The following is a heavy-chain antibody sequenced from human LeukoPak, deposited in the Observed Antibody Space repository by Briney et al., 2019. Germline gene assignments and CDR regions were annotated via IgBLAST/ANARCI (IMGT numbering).Heavy chain of an antibody. CDR3: ARDQQVDPNWFDP. Sequence: GGSLRLSCAASGFTFSSYSMNWVRQAPGKGLEWVSSISSSSSSYIYYADSVKGRFTISRDNAKNSLYLQMNSLRAEDTAVYYCARDQQVDPNWFDPWGQGTLVTVSS. CDR1: GFTFSSYS. V-gene: IGHV3-21*01. J-gene: IGHJ5*02. CDR2: ISSSSSSYI.